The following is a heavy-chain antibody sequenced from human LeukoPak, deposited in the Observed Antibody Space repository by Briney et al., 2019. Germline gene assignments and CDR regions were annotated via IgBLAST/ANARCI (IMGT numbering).Heavy chain of an antibody. CDR2: IKSKTDGGTT. V-gene: IGHV3-15*01. Sequence: PGGSLRLSCAASGFTFSNAWMSWVRQAPGKGLEWVGRIKSKTDGGTTDYAAPVKGRFTISRDDSKNTLYLQMNSLKTEGTAVYYCTAGGVVPAAKYYYYGMDVWGQGTTVTVSS. J-gene: IGHJ6*02. D-gene: IGHD2-2*01. CDR3: TAGGVVPAAKYYYYGMDV. CDR1: GFTFSNAW.